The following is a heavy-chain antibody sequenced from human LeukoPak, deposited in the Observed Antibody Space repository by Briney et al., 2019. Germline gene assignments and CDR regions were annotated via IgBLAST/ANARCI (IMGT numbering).Heavy chain of an antibody. V-gene: IGHV3-21*05. J-gene: IGHJ4*02. D-gene: IGHD2-15*01. CDR1: GFTFSSYE. Sequence: GGSLRLSCAASGFTFSSYEMNWVRQAPGKGLEWVSYISSSSSYIYYSDSVKGRFTISRDNAKKSLYLQMSSLRAEDTAIYYCARDSDVHCSGGSCTIFDYWGQGTLVTVSS. CDR3: ARDSDVHCSGGSCTIFDY. CDR2: ISSSSSYI.